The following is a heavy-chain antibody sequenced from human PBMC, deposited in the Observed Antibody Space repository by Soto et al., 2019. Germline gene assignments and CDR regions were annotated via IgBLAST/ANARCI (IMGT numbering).Heavy chain of an antibody. Sequence: PGGSLRLSCAASGFTFSSYGMHWVRQAPGKGLEWVAVISYDGSNKYYADSVKGRFTISRDNSKNTLYLQMNSLRADDTAVYYCVKGEYYYDSSGYYPFDYWGQGTLVTVSS. CDR1: GFTFSSYG. J-gene: IGHJ4*02. CDR3: VKGEYYYDSSGYYPFDY. V-gene: IGHV3-30*18. CDR2: ISYDGSNK. D-gene: IGHD3-22*01.